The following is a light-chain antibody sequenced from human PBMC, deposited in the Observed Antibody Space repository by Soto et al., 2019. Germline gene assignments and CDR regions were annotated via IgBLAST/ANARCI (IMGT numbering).Light chain of an antibody. V-gene: IGLV2-23*01. J-gene: IGLJ1*01. Sequence: QSALTQPASVSGSPGQSITISCTGTSSDVGTYNFVSWYQQHPGKAPKLMIYEANKRPSGVSNHFSGSKSGNTASLTISGVQAEEVADYYCCSYAGSNNYVFGTGTKLTVL. CDR1: SSDVGTYNF. CDR2: EAN. CDR3: CSYAGSNNYV.